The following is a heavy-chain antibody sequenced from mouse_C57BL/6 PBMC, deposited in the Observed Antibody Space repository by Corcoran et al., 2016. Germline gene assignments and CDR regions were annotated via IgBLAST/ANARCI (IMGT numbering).Heavy chain of an antibody. CDR2: ISYDGSN. Sequence: DVQLQESGPGLVKPSQSLSLTCAVTGYSITSGYYWNWIRQFPGNKLERMGYISYDGSNNYNPSLKNRISITRDTSKNQFFLKLNSVTTEDTATYYCARDLAYWGQGTLVTVSA. V-gene: IGHV3-6*01. CDR1: GYSITSGYY. J-gene: IGHJ3*01. CDR3: ARDLAY.